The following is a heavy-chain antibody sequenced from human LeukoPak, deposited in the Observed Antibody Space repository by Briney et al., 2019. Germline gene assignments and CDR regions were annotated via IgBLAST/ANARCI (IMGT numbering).Heavy chain of an antibody. CDR2: ISNIITYI. Sequence: PGGSLRLSCAASGFTFSSYSMSWVRQAPGKGLEWVSSISNIITYIYYADSVKGRFTISRDNSKNTLYLQMNSLRAEDTAVYYCAKDRGYYYDSSGYSLDYWGQGTLVTVSS. CDR1: GFTFSSYS. V-gene: IGHV3-21*01. J-gene: IGHJ4*02. D-gene: IGHD3-22*01. CDR3: AKDRGYYYDSSGYSLDY.